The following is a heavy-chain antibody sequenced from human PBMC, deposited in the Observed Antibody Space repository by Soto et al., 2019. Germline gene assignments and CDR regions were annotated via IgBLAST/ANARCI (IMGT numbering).Heavy chain of an antibody. D-gene: IGHD3-3*01. Sequence: ASVKVSCKSSGYTFSTYGISWVRQAPGQGLEWMGWISGYNGNTNYGQKFQGRVTMTADISTTTMYMELTTLTSDDTAVYYCARGKPYLEWLLSRYYFDNWGQGTQVTVSS. J-gene: IGHJ4*02. CDR1: GYTFSTYG. CDR2: ISGYNGNT. CDR3: ARGKPYLEWLLSRYYFDN. V-gene: IGHV1-18*04.